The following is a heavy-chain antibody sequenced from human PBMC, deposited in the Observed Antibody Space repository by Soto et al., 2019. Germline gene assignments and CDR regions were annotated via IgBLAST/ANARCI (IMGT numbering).Heavy chain of an antibody. D-gene: IGHD2-15*01. CDR1: GFTFSSYA. V-gene: IGHV3-23*01. CDR3: SGGNTYWYFDL. J-gene: IGHJ2*01. Sequence: EVQLLESGGGLVQPGGSLRLSCAASGFTFSSYAMSWVRQAPGKGLEWVSAISGSGGSTYYADSVKGRFTISRDNAKNSLDLQMNSLRAEDTAVYYCSGGNTYWYFDLWGRGTLVTVSS. CDR2: ISGSGGST.